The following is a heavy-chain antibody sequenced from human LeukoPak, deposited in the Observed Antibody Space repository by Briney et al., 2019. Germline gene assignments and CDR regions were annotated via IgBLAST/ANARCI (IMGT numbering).Heavy chain of an antibody. CDR3: ARDLIPYGSGSYYFDY. V-gene: IGHV3-21*01. CDR2: ISSSSSYI. CDR1: GFTFNSYS. Sequence: PGGSLRLSCEASGFTFNSYSMNWIRQAPGKGLEWVSSISSSSSYIFYADSVKGRFTISRDNAKNSLYLQMNSLRAEDTAVYYCARDLIPYGSGSYYFDYWGQGTLVTVSS. J-gene: IGHJ4*02. D-gene: IGHD3-10*01.